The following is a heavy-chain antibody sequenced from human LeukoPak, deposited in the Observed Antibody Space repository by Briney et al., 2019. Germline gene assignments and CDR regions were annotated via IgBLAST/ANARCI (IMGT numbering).Heavy chain of an antibody. J-gene: IGHJ4*02. CDR1: GFTFGDYA. D-gene: IGHD6-19*01. V-gene: IGHV3-49*04. CDR3: TRDDPFGGGAVAGTFDY. Sequence: GGSLRLSCTASGFTFGDYAMTWVRQAPGKGLEWVGFIRSKAYGGTTEYAAPVKGRFTISRDDSKSIAYLQMNSLKTEDTAVYYCTRDDPFGGGAVAGTFDYWGQGTLVTVSS. CDR2: IRSKAYGGTT.